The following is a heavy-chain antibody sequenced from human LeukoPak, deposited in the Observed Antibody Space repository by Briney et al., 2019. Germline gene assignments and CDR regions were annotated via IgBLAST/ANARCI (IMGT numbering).Heavy chain of an antibody. Sequence: SETLSLTCTVSGGSISSYYWSWIRQPPGKGLEWIGYIYYSGSTNYNPSLKSRVTISVDTSKNQFSLKLSFVTAADTAVYYCASSLAAVGTPYYYYYYMDVWGKGTTVTVSS. J-gene: IGHJ6*03. CDR2: IYYSGST. CDR1: GGSISSYY. V-gene: IGHV4-59*08. CDR3: ASSLAAVGTPYYYYYYMDV. D-gene: IGHD6-13*01.